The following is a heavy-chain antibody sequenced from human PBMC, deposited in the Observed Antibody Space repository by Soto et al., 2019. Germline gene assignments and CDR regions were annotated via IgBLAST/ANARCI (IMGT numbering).Heavy chain of an antibody. CDR1: GYTFTNYA. CDR3: ARAGYCSSTSCSDAFDI. CDR2: INADNGNT. J-gene: IGHJ3*02. Sequence: QVQFVQSGAELKKPGASVKVSCKASGYTFTNYAMHWVRQAPGQRLEGMGGINADNGNTKYSQKCQGRVTITRDTSARTAYVELTSLRSDDTAVYYCARAGYCSSTSCSDAFDIWGQGTLVTVSS. V-gene: IGHV1-3*01. D-gene: IGHD2-2*01.